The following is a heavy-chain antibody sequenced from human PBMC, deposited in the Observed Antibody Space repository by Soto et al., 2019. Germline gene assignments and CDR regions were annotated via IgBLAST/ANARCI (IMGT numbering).Heavy chain of an antibody. J-gene: IGHJ4*02. V-gene: IGHV4-30-2*01. Sequence: SETLSPTWPVDAGSTTSGGYSWSWPRHPPGKGLEWTAHIYHSGSTYADPSLESRVIISVDRSRNQFTLKLSLVTAADTAVYYSATTASGQGYYGDPFVYWGQGTLVTVSS. D-gene: IGHD4-17*01. CDR2: IYHSGST. CDR3: ATTASGQGYYGDPFVY. CDR1: AGSTTSGGYS.